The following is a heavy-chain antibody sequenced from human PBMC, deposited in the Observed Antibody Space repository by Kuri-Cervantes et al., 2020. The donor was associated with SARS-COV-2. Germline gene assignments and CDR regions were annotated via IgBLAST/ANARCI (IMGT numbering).Heavy chain of an antibody. CDR1: GYTFNIYD. D-gene: IGHD3/OR15-3a*01. CDR3: ARYLDWERGIDS. CDR2: MSPNSGIT. J-gene: IGHJ4*02. Sequence: ASVKVSCKTSGYTFNIYDIHWVRQATGQGLEWMGWMSPNSGITGYAQKFQGRVTMTRDTSRGTAYMELSSLRSDDTAVYFCARYLDWERGIDSWGQGTLVTVSS. V-gene: IGHV1-8*02.